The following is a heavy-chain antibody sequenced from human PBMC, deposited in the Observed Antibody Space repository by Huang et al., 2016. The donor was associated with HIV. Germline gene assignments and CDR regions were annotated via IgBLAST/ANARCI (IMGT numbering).Heavy chain of an antibody. CDR3: ARHFSYYDSSGYTPWDAFDI. J-gene: IGHJ3*02. D-gene: IGHD3-22*01. CDR1: GGSITSSSYY. V-gene: IGHV4-39*01. CDR2: IYYSGST. Sequence: QLQLQGSGPGLVKPSETLSLTCTVSGGSITSSSYYWGWIRQPPGKGLEWVGSIYYSGSTYYNPSLKSRVTVSVDTSKNQFALKLSSVTAADTAVYYCARHFSYYDSSGYTPWDAFDIWGQGTMVTVSS.